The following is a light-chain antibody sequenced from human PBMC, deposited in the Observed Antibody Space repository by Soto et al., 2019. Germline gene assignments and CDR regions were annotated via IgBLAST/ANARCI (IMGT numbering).Light chain of an antibody. CDR1: SSNIGRNY. CDR3: AAWDYSLSGYWV. Sequence: QSVLSQPPSASGIPGQRVTISCSGSSSNIGRNYVYWYQQVPGTAPKLLIYRNNQRTSGVPDRFSGSKSGTSASLAISGLRSEDEADYFCAAWDYSLSGYWVFGGGTKVTVL. V-gene: IGLV1-47*01. J-gene: IGLJ3*02. CDR2: RNN.